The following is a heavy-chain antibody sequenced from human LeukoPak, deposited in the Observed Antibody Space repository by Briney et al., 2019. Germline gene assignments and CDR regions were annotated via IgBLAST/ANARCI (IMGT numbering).Heavy chain of an antibody. J-gene: IGHJ4*02. CDR3: ARGKGKVVRGVPTRHFDY. Sequence: ASVKVSCKASGYTFTSYDINWVRQATGQGLEWMGWMNPNSGNTGYAQKFQGRVTITRNTSISTAYMELSSLRSEDTAVYYCARGKGKVVRGVPTRHFDYWGQGTLVTVSS. CDR1: GYTFTSYD. CDR2: MNPNSGNT. D-gene: IGHD3-10*01. V-gene: IGHV1-8*03.